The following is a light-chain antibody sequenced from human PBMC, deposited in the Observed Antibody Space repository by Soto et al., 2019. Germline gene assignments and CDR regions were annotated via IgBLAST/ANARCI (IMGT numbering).Light chain of an antibody. CDR1: QSVSSN. J-gene: IGKJ1*01. CDR3: QQFGA. V-gene: IGKV3-15*01. CDR2: GAS. Sequence: EIVMTQSPATLSVSPGERATLSCRASQSVSSNLAWYQQKPGQAPRLLIYGASTRATGIPARFSGSGSGTEFTLTISSLQSEDFAVYYCQQFGAFGQGTKVEI.